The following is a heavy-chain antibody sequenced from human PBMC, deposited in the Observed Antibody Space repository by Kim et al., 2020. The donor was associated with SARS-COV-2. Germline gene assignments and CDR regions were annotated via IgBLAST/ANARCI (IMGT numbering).Heavy chain of an antibody. CDR3: ARDRVEITTRGIGDYNWFDP. CDR1: GGTFSSYA. D-gene: IGHD1-20*01. Sequence: SVKVSCKASGGTFSSYAISWVRQAPGQGLEWMGGIIPIFGTANYAQKFQGRVTITADESTSTAYMELSSLRSEDTAVYYCARDRVEITTRGIGDYNWFDPWGQGTLVTVSS. V-gene: IGHV1-69*13. J-gene: IGHJ5*02. CDR2: IIPIFGTA.